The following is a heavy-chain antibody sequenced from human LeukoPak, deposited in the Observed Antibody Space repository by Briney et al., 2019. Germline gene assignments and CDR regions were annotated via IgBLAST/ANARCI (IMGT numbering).Heavy chain of an antibody. J-gene: IGHJ4*02. CDR3: ARPDCSSTSCNSKPDDY. D-gene: IGHD2-2*01. Sequence: ASVEVSCKASGYTFTGYYMHWVRQAPGQGLEWMGWINPNSGGTNYAQKFQGRVTMTRDTSISTAYMELSRLRSDGTAVYYCARPDCSSTSCNSKPDDYWGQGTLVTVSS. CDR2: INPNSGGT. V-gene: IGHV1-2*02. CDR1: GYTFTGYY.